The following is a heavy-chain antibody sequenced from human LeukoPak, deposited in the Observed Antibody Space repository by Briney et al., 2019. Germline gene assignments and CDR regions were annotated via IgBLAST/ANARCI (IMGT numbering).Heavy chain of an antibody. CDR1: GFTFSSYA. V-gene: IGHV3-48*03. D-gene: IGHD6-19*01. CDR2: ITSSGTTI. CDR3: ARDSSDSSGWYEGWFDP. Sequence: GGSLRLSCAASGFTFSSYAMSWVRQAPGKGLEWVSYITSSGTTIYYADSVKGRFTVSRDNAKNSLYLQMNSLRAEDTAVYYCARDSSDSSGWYEGWFDPWGQGTLVTVSS. J-gene: IGHJ5*02.